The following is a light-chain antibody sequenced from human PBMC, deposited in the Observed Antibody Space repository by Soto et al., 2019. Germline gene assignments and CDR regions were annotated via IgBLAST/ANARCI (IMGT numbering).Light chain of an antibody. CDR1: QSVSSS. J-gene: IGKJ1*01. CDR2: GAS. CDR3: QQYNKWPWT. V-gene: IGKV3-15*01. Sequence: EIVMTQSPATLSMSPGERVTLSCRASQSVSSSLAWNQQKPGQAPRFLIYGASTRATGVPDRFSGSGSGTEFHLTISSLQSEDFAVYSCQQYNKWPWTFGQGTKVEIK.